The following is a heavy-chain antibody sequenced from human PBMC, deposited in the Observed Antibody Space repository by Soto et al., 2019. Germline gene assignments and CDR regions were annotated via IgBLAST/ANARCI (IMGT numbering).Heavy chain of an antibody. CDR2: IDPSDSYT. CDR1: GYSFTSYW. V-gene: IGHV5-10-1*01. J-gene: IGHJ4*02. D-gene: IGHD3-22*01. Sequence: GESLKISCKGSGYSFTSYWISWVRQMPGKGLEWMGRIDPSDSYTNYSPSFQGHVTISADKSISTAYLQWSSLKATDTAMYYCASAYYDSSGPKSDYWGQGTLVTVSS. CDR3: ASAYYDSSGPKSDY.